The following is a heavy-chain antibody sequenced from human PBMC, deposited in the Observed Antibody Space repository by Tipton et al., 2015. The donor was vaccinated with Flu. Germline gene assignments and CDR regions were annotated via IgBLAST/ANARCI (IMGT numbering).Heavy chain of an antibody. J-gene: IGHJ4*02. Sequence: TLSLTCNISGGSINNDNYWAWLRQPPGKGLEWIGSVHYRGTQYHSPSLKSRVIMSADTANNLFSLRFSSVTAADTAVYYCARDTIFGVAHWGQGTLVTVSS. CDR2: VHYRGTQ. CDR3: ARDTIFGVAH. CDR1: GGSINNDNY. V-gene: IGHV4-39*07. D-gene: IGHD3-3*01.